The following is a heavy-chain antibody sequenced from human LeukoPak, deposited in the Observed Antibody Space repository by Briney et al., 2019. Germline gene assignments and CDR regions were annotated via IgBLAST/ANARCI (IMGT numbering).Heavy chain of an antibody. Sequence: PWGSLRLSCAASGFTFSSYEMNWVRQAPGKGLEWVSYIDSSGSSIHYADSVKGRFTISRDNAKNSLYLQMNSLRAEDTAVYHCARTKEMATISYFDSWGQGTLVTVSS. CDR1: GFTFSSYE. J-gene: IGHJ4*02. D-gene: IGHD5-24*01. CDR2: IDSSGSSI. CDR3: ARTKEMATISYFDS. V-gene: IGHV3-48*03.